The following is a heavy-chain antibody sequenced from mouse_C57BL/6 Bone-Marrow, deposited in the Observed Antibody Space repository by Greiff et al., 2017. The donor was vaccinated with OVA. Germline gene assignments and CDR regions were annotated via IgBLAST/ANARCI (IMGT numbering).Heavy chain of an antibody. CDR3: ARSPYYGYFDY. CDR2: INPYNGGT. J-gene: IGHJ2*01. CDR1: GYTFTDYY. D-gene: IGHD1-1*02. V-gene: IGHV1-19*01. Sequence: VQLKESGPVLVKPGASVKMSCKASGYTFTDYYMNWVKQSHGKSLEWIGVINPYNGGTSYNQKFKGKATLTVDKSSSTAYMELNSLTSEDSAVYYCARSPYYGYFDYWGQGTTLTVSS.